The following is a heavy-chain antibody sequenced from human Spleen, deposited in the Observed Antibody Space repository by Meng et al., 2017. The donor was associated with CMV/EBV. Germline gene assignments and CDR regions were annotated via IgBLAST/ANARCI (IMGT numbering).Heavy chain of an antibody. CDR2: INPNSGGT. D-gene: IGHD6-19*01. CDR1: GYTFTGYY. Sequence: ASVKVSCKASGYTFTGYYMHWVRQAPGQGLEWMGWINPNSGGTNYAQKFQGRVTMTRDTSISTAYMELSRLRSDDTAVYYCARDSPYSSSPIDYWGQGTLVTVSS. J-gene: IGHJ4*02. V-gene: IGHV1-2*02. CDR3: ARDSPYSSSPIDY.